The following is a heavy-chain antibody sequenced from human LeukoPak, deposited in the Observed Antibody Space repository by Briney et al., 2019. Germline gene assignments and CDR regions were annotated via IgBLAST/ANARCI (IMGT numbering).Heavy chain of an antibody. CDR2: ISSSSSYI. Sequence: PGGSLRLSCAASGFTFSSYSMNWVRQAPGKGLEWVSSISSSSSYIYYADSMKGRFTISRDNAKNSLYLQMNSLRAEDTAVYYCARDALLTFYYDSSGYSFDYWGQGTLVTVSS. CDR3: ARDALLTFYYDSSGYSFDY. CDR1: GFTFSSYS. D-gene: IGHD3-22*01. J-gene: IGHJ4*02. V-gene: IGHV3-21*01.